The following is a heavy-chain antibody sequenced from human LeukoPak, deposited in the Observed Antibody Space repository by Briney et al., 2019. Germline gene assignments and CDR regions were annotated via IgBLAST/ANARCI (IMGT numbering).Heavy chain of an antibody. J-gene: IGHJ4*02. CDR3: ARGSAVTGRENVPGEY. Sequence: ASVTVSCKASGYTFSVYYIHWVRQAPGQGLEWMGWINPASGGTKYVQRFQGRVTMTRDTSISTAYMELSRLISDDTAVYFCARGSAVTGRENVPGEYWGQGTLVTVSS. V-gene: IGHV1-2*02. D-gene: IGHD6-19*01. CDR2: INPASGGT. CDR1: GYTFSVYY.